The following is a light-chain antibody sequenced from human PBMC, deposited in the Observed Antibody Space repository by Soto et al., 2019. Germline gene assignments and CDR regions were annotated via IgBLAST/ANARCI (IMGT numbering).Light chain of an antibody. CDR3: QQYGSSPFT. CDR2: GAS. Sequence: EIVLTQSPGTLPLSPGEGATLSCRASQSVRSNYLGWYQQKPGQAPRLLIYGASSRATGIPDRFIGSGSGTDFTLTISRLEPEDFAVYYCQQYGSSPFTFGPGTKVYI. V-gene: IGKV3-20*01. J-gene: IGKJ3*01. CDR1: QSVRSNY.